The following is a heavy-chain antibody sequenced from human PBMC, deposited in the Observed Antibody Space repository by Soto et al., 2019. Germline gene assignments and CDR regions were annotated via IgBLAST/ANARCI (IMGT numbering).Heavy chain of an antibody. Sequence: EVQLVESGGGLVQPGGSLRLSCEASGFTFSTYWMSWVRQAPGKGLEWVANIRQDGGEKYLVDSVQGRFSITRDNAENSLYLQMNSLRGEDTAVYYCVRVGSSGWHFDSWGQGTLVTVSS. D-gene: IGHD6-19*01. CDR3: VRVGSSGWHFDS. V-gene: IGHV3-7*01. CDR2: IRQDGGEK. J-gene: IGHJ4*02. CDR1: GFTFSTYW.